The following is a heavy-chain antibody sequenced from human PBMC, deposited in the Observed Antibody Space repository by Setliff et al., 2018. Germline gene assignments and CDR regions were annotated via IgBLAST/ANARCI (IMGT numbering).Heavy chain of an antibody. J-gene: IGHJ4*02. Sequence: ASETLSLTCTVSGGSISSGGYYWSWIRQHPGKGLEWIGYIYYSGSTSYYNPSLKSRVTISVDTSKNQFSLKLSSVTAADTAVYYCARGRAGHSGHWGQGILVTVSS. CDR3: ARGRAGHSGH. D-gene: IGHD6-19*01. CDR1: GGSISSGGYY. V-gene: IGHV4-31*03. CDR2: IYYSGSTS.